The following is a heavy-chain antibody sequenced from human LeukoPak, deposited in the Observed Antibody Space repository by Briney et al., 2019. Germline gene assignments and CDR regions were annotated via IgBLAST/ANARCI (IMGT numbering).Heavy chain of an antibody. CDR2: INHSGST. J-gene: IGHJ5*02. D-gene: IGHD3-10*01. CDR1: GGSFSGYY. V-gene: IGHV4-34*01. Sequence: PSETLSLTCAVYGGSFSGYYWSWIRQPPGKGLEWIGEINHSGSTNYNPSLKSRVTISVDTSKNQFSLKLSSVTAADTAVYYCARHAVGYGSGSNNWFDPWGQGTLVTVSS. CDR3: ARHAVGYGSGSNNWFDP.